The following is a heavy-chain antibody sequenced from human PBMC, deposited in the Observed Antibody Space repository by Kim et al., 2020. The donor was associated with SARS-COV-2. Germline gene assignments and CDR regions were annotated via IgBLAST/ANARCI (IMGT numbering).Heavy chain of an antibody. CDR2: ISNTGTYT. J-gene: IGHJ3*01. CDR3: ARDRRYCSRSNCYEALRDAFDF. Sequence: GGSLRLSCAASGFTFSDYYMSWFRQSPGKGLEWLSFISNTGTYTNYADSVKGRITISRDNSKNLVFLQMNSLRADDTALYYCARDRRYCSRSNCYEALRDAFDFWGQGTMVTVSS. V-gene: IGHV3-11*06. D-gene: IGHD2-2*01. CDR1: GFTFSDYY.